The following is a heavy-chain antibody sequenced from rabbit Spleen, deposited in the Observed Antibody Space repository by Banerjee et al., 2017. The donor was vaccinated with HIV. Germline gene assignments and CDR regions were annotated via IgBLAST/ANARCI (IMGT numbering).Heavy chain of an antibody. D-gene: IGHD6-1*01. CDR3: ARVGGVGVYGYATL. CDR2: LTEPIFGTT. V-gene: IGHV1S40*01. CDR1: GIDFSSSYY. J-gene: IGHJ6*01. Sequence: QSLEESGGDLVKPGASLTLTCKASGIDFSSSYYMTWVRQAPGKGLEWIGLTEPIFGTTYYANWVNGRFTISSHNAQNTLYLQLKSLTAADTATYFCARVGGVGVYGYATLWGPGTLVTVS.